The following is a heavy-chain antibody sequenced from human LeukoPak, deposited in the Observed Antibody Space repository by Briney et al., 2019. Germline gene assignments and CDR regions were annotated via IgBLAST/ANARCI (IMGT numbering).Heavy chain of an antibody. CDR1: GFTFSSYA. J-gene: IGHJ6*03. CDR3: AKDGGRGAYCRGGSCYPYYYYYMDV. D-gene: IGHD2-15*01. V-gene: IGHV3-23*01. CDR2: IISSSGST. Sequence: PGGALRLPCAASGFTFSSYAMSWFRQAPGKGLEELSSIISSSGSTYYADSVKGRFTVSRDNSKNTLYLQMNSLRAEDTAIYYCAKDGGRGAYCRGGSCYPYYYYYMDVWGTGTTVTICS.